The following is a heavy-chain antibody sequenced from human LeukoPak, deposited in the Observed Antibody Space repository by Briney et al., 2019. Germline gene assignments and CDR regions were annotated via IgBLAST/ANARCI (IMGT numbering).Heavy chain of an antibody. CDR3: ARVEGGSSNFDY. Sequence: SETLSLTCTVSGGSISSYYWSRIRQPPGKGLEWIGYIYYSGSTNYNPSLKSRVTISIDTSKNQFSLKLSSVTAADTAVYHCARVEGGSSNFDYWGQGTLVTVSS. J-gene: IGHJ4*02. CDR1: GGSISSYY. V-gene: IGHV4-59*12. D-gene: IGHD1-26*01. CDR2: IYYSGST.